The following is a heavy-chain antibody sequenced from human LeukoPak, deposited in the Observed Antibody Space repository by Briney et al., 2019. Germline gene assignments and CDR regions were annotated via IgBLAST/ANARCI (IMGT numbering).Heavy chain of an antibody. CDR3: AREAPNYYDSSGYYSYGMDV. V-gene: IGHV3-48*01. Sequence: GGSLRLSCVVSGFTLETYTTTWVRQAPGKGLEWIAYISTSSTTIYYGDSVKGRFTVSRENAKNSLYLQMNSLRAEDTAVYYCAREAPNYYDSSGYYSYGMDVWGQGTTVTVSS. CDR2: ISTSSTTI. J-gene: IGHJ6*02. CDR1: GFTLETYT. D-gene: IGHD3-22*01.